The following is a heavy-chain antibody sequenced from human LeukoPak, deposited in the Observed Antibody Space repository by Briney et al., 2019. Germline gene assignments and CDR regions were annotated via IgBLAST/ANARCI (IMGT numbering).Heavy chain of an antibody. D-gene: IGHD3-22*01. Sequence: GGSLRLSCAASGFTFSSYSMNWVRQAPGKGLEWASYISSSSSTIYCADSVKGRFTISRDNAKNSLYLQMNSLRAEDTAVYYCATYYYDSSSLTSYFDYWGQGTLVTVSS. V-gene: IGHV3-48*01. J-gene: IGHJ4*02. CDR1: GFTFSSYS. CDR2: ISSSSSTI. CDR3: ATYYYDSSSLTSYFDY.